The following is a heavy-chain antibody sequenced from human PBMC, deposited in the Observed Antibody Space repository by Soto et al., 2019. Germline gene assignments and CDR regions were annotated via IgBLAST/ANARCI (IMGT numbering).Heavy chain of an antibody. V-gene: IGHV3-7*03. D-gene: IGHD3-22*01. Sequence: EVHLAESGGDLVQPGGSLSLSCSASGFIFGFYLMTWVRQAPGKGLEWVANIERHGNDKYYVDSVTGRFTSSRDNAQNSLFLQMNNLRAEDTAVYFCARIMAPDYEIDYWGQGTLVTFSS. CDR1: GFIFGFYL. CDR2: IERHGNDK. CDR3: ARIMAPDYEIDY. J-gene: IGHJ4*02.